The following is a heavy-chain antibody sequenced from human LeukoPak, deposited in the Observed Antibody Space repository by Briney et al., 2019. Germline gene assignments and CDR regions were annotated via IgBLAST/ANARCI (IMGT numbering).Heavy chain of an antibody. CDR3: ARGPYTAMVGFDY. J-gene: IGHJ4*02. CDR1: GGSISSGGYS. Sequence: KSSETLSLTCAVSGGSISSGGYSWSWIRQPPGKGLEWIGYIYHSGSTYYNPSLKSRGTISVDRSKNQFSLKLSSVTAADTAVYYCARGPYTAMVGFDYWGQGTLVTVSS. V-gene: IGHV4-30-2*01. CDR2: IYHSGST. D-gene: IGHD5-18*01.